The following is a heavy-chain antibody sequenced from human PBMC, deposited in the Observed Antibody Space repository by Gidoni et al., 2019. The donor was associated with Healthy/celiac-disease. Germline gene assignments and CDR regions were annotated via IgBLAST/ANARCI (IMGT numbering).Heavy chain of an antibody. Sequence: QVQLQESGPGLVKPSETLSLTCTVSGGPISSYYWSWLRQPSGKGLEWIGRIYTSGSTNYNPSRKSRVTMSVDTSKNQFSLKLSSVTAADTAVYYCARVEDTGYSYGSHGEGAPSGWFDPWGQGTLVTVSS. CDR1: GGPISSYY. V-gene: IGHV4-4*07. J-gene: IGHJ5*02. D-gene: IGHD5-18*01. CDR2: IYTSGST. CDR3: ARVEDTGYSYGSHGEGAPSGWFDP.